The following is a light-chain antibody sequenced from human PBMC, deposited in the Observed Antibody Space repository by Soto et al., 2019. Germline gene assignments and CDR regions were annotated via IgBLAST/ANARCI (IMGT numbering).Light chain of an antibody. V-gene: IGLV2-8*01. J-gene: IGLJ2*01. CDR1: SSDIGGYNY. Sequence: QSALTQPPSASGSPGQSVTISCTGTSSDIGGYNYVSWYRHHPGKAPQLIIYEVTKRPSGVPNRFSGSKSGNTASLTVSGLQADDEADYYCSSYAGTNNYVFGGGTKLTVL. CDR3: SSYAGTNNYV. CDR2: EVT.